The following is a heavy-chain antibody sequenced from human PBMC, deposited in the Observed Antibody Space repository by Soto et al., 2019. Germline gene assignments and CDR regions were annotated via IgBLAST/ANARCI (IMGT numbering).Heavy chain of an antibody. CDR1: GGTFSSYA. D-gene: IGHD2-15*01. CDR2: IIPIFGTA. CDR3: ARDGGYCSGGSCFSPLADGMDV. J-gene: IGHJ6*02. V-gene: IGHV1-69*01. Sequence: QVQLVQSGAEVKKPGSSVKVSCKASGGTFSSYAISWVRQAPGQGLEWMGGIIPIFGTANYAQKFQGRVTITADESTSTAYMELSSLRSEDTAVYYCARDGGYCSGGSCFSPLADGMDVWGQGITVTVSS.